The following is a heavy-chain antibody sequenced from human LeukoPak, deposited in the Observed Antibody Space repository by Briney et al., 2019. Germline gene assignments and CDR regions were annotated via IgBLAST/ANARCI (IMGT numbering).Heavy chain of an antibody. CDR3: ARPRGPDDFWSGYLYYFDY. Sequence: GESLKISCKGSGYSFTSYWIGWVRQMPGKGLEWMGIIYPGDSDTRYSPSFQGQVTISADKSISTAYLQWSSLKASDTAMYYCARPRGPDDFWSGYLYYFDYWGQGTLVTVSS. V-gene: IGHV5-51*01. CDR1: GYSFTSYW. D-gene: IGHD3-3*01. J-gene: IGHJ4*02. CDR2: IYPGDSDT.